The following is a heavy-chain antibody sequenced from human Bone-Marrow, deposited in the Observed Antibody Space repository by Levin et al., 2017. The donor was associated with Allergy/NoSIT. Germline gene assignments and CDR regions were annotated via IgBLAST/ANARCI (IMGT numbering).Heavy chain of an antibody. CDR2: ISYDGSNK. CDR3: ARGYCSSTSCSFDY. J-gene: IGHJ4*02. D-gene: IGHD2-2*01. CDR1: GFTFSSYA. V-gene: IGHV3-30*04. Sequence: GGSLRLSCAASGFTFSSYAMHWVRQAPGKGLEWVAVISYDGSNKYYADSVKGRFTISRDNSKNTLYLQMNSLRAEDTAVYYCARGYCSSTSCSFDYWGQGTLVTVSS.